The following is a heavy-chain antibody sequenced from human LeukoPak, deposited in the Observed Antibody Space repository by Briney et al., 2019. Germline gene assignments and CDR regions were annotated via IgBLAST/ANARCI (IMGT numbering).Heavy chain of an antibody. J-gene: IGHJ4*02. CDR3: ARGMGRYYYGSGSYLHSYYFDY. CDR1: GGSFSGYY. CDR2: INHSGST. D-gene: IGHD3-10*01. Sequence: PSETLSLTCAVYGGSFSGYYWSWIRQPPGKGLEGIGEINHSGSTNYNPPLKSRVTISVDTSKNQFSLKLSSVTAADTAVYYCARGMGRYYYGSGSYLHSYYFDYWGQGTLVTVSS. V-gene: IGHV4-34*01.